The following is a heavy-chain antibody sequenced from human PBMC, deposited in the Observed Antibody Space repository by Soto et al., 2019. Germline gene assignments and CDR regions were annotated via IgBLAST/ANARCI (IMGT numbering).Heavy chain of an antibody. J-gene: IGHJ4*02. CDR2: IFHTGIT. CDR3: AKGAGRDGYNTA. D-gene: IGHD5-12*01. CDR1: GDSISSSY. V-gene: IGHV4-59*03. Sequence: QVQLQQSGPGLMKPSETLSLTCTVSGDSISSSYWSWFRQPPGKGLEYIGFIFHTGITSYNPSLKSRVSISMDTSKNPFSLNLNSVTAADTAVYYCAKGAGRDGYNTARGQGTLVTVSA.